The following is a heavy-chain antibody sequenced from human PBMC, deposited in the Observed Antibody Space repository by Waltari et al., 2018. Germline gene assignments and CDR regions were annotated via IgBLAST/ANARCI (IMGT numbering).Heavy chain of an antibody. CDR2: ISGNTGDT. J-gene: IGHJ3*01. CDR1: GFTLHSYG. CDR3: ARNPNPFYYDSPCDL. V-gene: IGHV1-18*01. D-gene: IGHD3-22*01. Sequence: VQLVQSESAVKKPGASVKVSCKTSGFTLHSYGFTWLRKAPGQGLEWIGWISGNTGDTNYAQEFRDRVTMTTDTSTNTVYMELRTLRSDDTALYYCARNPNPFYYDSPCDLWGQGTELTVSS.